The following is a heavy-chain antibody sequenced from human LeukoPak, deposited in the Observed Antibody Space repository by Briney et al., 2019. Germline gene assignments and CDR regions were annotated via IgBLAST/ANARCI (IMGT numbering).Heavy chain of an antibody. CDR2: IHFDGSTK. CDR1: GFTFSRYG. V-gene: IGHV3-30*02. CDR3: AKDQCTRTSCDGYPGY. D-gene: IGHD2-2*01. Sequence: GGPPRLSCAASGFTFSRYGMHWVRQAPGKGLEWVAFIHFDGSTKYSGDSVQGRFTISRDNSRNILYLQMNNLRPEDTAFYYCAKDQCTRTSCDGYPGYWGQGTLVTVSS. J-gene: IGHJ4*02.